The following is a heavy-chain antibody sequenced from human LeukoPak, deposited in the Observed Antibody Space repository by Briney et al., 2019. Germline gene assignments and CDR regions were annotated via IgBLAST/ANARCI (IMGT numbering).Heavy chain of an antibody. V-gene: IGHV1-69*04. CDR2: IIPTTGLA. Sequence: ASVKVSCKASGGTFSNLAISWVRQAPGQGLEWMGRIIPTTGLANYAQNFQGRVTITADKSTSTAYMELSGLRSEDTAVYYCARAPPRLDGYILYYWGQGTLVTVSS. D-gene: IGHD5-24*01. CDR3: ARAPPRLDGYILYY. CDR1: GGTFSNLA. J-gene: IGHJ4*02.